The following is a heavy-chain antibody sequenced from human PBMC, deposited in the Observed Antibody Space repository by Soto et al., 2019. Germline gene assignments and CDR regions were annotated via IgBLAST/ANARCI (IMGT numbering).Heavy chain of an antibody. CDR3: ARVWGGAFDI. CDR2: IYYRGST. D-gene: IGHD3-10*01. V-gene: IGHV4-59*01. Sequence: SDTLSLTCTVSCSSISSYYWSWIRQTPGKGLKWIGYIYYRGSTNYNPSLKSRVTISVDTSKNQFSLKLSSVTAADTAVYYCARVWGGAFDIWGQGTMVTVS. CDR1: CSSISSYY. J-gene: IGHJ3*02.